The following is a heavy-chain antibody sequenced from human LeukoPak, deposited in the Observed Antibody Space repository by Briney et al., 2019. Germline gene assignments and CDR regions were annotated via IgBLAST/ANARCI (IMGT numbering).Heavy chain of an antibody. CDR3: ARLLAGGLDAFDI. J-gene: IGHJ3*02. CDR1: GGSISSGGYY. V-gene: IGHV4-39*01. Sequence: NPSETLSLTCTVSGGSISSGGYYWNWIRQPPGKGLEWIGSIYYSGSTYYNPSLKSRVTISVDTSRNQFSLKLGSVTAADTAVYYCARLLAGGLDAFDIWGQGTMVTVSS. D-gene: IGHD3-16*01. CDR2: IYYSGST.